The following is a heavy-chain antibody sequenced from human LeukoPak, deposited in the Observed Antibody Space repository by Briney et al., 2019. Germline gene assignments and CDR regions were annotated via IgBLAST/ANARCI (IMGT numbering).Heavy chain of an antibody. CDR1: GFTFSSYG. Sequence: GGSLRLSCAASGFTFSSYGMHWVRQAPGKGLEWVAVISYDGSNKYYADSVKGRFTISRDNSKNTLYLQMNSLRAEDTAVYYCAKDRLAYSYAQPFDYWGQGTLVTVSS. CDR3: AKDRLAYSYAQPFDY. V-gene: IGHV3-30*18. CDR2: ISYDGSNK. J-gene: IGHJ4*02. D-gene: IGHD3-16*01.